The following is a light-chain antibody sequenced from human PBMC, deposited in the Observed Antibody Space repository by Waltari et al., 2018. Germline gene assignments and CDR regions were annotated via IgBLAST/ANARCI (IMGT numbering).Light chain of an antibody. CDR1: QDIMKY. J-gene: IGKJ4*01. CDR2: DAT. V-gene: IGKV1-33*01. Sequence: DIQMTQSPSSLSASVGARVTITCQATQDIMKYVNWYQQKPGEAPKLLIFDATNLEAGVPSRFSGSGFGTDFTFTISSLQPEDIATYYCQQYDNVPLTFGGGTKVELK. CDR3: QQYDNVPLT.